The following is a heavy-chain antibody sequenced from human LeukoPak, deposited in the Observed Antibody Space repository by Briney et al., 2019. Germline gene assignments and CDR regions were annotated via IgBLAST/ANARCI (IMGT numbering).Heavy chain of an antibody. J-gene: IGHJ4*02. Sequence: GASVKVSCKASGYTFTSYGISWVGQAPGQGLEWMGWISAYNGNTNYAQKLQGSVTMTTNTSTSTAYMELRSLRSDDTAVYYCARAYRYGDAGVDYWGQGTLVTVSS. CDR2: ISAYNGNT. V-gene: IGHV1-18*01. CDR3: ARAYRYGDAGVDY. CDR1: GYTFTSYG. D-gene: IGHD4-17*01.